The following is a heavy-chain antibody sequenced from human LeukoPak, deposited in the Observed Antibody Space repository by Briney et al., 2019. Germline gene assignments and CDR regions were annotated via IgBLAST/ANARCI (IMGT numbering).Heavy chain of an antibody. CDR3: AKGACFYYVSSGDY. Sequence: GGSLRLSCAASGFTFSSYAMSWVRQAPGKGLEWVSAISGSGGSTYYADSVKGRFTISRDNSKNTLYLQMNSLRAEDTAVYFCAKGACFYYVSSGDYWGQGTLVTVSS. J-gene: IGHJ4*02. D-gene: IGHD3-22*01. CDR1: GFTFSSYA. V-gene: IGHV3-23*01. CDR2: ISGSGGST.